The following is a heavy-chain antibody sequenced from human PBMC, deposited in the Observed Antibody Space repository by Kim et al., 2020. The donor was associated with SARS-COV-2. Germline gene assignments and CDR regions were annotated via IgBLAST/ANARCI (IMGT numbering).Heavy chain of an antibody. D-gene: IGHD5-18*01. CDR3: AREGILQLWSLDYYYYYGMDV. V-gene: IGHV3-21*01. CDR2: ISSSSSYI. CDR1: GFTFSSYS. J-gene: IGHJ6*02. Sequence: GGSLRLSCAASGFTFSSYSMNWVRQAPGKGLEWVSSISSSSSYIYYADSVKGRFTISRDNAKNSLYLQMNSLRAEDTAVYYCAREGILQLWSLDYYYYYGMDVWGQGTTVTVSS.